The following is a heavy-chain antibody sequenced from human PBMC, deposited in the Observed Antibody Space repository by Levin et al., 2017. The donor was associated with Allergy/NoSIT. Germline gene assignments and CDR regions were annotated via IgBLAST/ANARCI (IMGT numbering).Heavy chain of an antibody. V-gene: IGHV3-23*01. CDR1: GFTFSSYA. J-gene: IGHJ4*02. D-gene: IGHD6-19*01. Sequence: GGSLRLSCAASGFTFSSYAMSWVRQAPGKGLEWVSGISSSGVGTYYADSVKGRFTISRDNSKNTLYLQMNSLRAEDTAVYYCAKFGSGWYNNYFDYWGQGTQVTVSS. CDR2: ISSSGVGT. CDR3: AKFGSGWYNNYFDY.